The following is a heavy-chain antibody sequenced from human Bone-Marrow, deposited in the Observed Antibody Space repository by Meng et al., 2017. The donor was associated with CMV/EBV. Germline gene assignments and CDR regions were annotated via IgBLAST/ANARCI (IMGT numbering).Heavy chain of an antibody. V-gene: IGHV3-33*06. CDR3: AKGRYYFDY. CDR2: LWYDGSNK. CDR1: GFTFSSYG. J-gene: IGHJ4*02. Sequence: LSLDAAGFTFSSYGMHWVRQPPGKWLEWVEILWYDGSNKYYADSVKGRFTISRDNSKNTLYLQMNSLRAEDTAVYYCAKGRYYFDYWGQGTLVTVSS.